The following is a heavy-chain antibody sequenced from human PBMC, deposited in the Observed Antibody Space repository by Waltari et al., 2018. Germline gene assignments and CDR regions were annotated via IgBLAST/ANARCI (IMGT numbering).Heavy chain of an antibody. CDR3: ARVGDGGAFDI. CDR2: IWYDGSNK. V-gene: IGHV3-33*01. J-gene: IGHJ3*02. Sequence: QVQLVESGGGVVQPGRSLRLSCAASGFTFSSYGMHWVRQAPGKGLEWVAVIWYDGSNKYYADSVKGRFTISRDNSKNTLYLQMNSLRAEDTAVYYCARVGDGGAFDIWGQWTMVTVSS. CDR1: GFTFSSYG. D-gene: IGHD3-10*01.